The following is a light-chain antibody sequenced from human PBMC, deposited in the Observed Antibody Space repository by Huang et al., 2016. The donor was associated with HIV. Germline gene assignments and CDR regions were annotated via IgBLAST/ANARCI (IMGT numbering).Light chain of an antibody. CDR1: ASVSRN. J-gene: IGKJ4*01. CDR3: QQYDRWPRT. V-gene: IGKV3-15*01. Sequence: VLTQSPATLSVSPGERVTLACRASASVSRNLAWYHQKPGQAPMLIIYGASTRATEIPARFSGSGSGTEFTLTITSLQSEDFGIYYCQQYDRWPRTFGGGTKVEI. CDR2: GAS.